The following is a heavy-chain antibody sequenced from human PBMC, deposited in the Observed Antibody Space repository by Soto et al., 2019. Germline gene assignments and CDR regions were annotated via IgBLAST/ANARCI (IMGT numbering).Heavy chain of an antibody. V-gene: IGHV3-23*01. Sequence: PGGSLRLSCAASGFTFSSHAMSWVRQAPGKGLEWVSAISGSGGSTYYADSVKGRFTISRDNSKNTLYLQMNSLRAEDTAVYYCEKVGRWLRFKQTYWGQGTLVTVSS. D-gene: IGHD5-12*01. J-gene: IGHJ4*02. CDR1: GFTFSSHA. CDR3: EKVGRWLRFKQTY. CDR2: ISGSGGST.